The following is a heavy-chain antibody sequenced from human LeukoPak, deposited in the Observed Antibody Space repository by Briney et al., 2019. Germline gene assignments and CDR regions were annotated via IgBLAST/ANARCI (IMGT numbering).Heavy chain of an antibody. Sequence: SETLSLTCTVSGGSISSGGYYWGWIRQPPGKGLEWIGYIYHSGSTYYNPSLKSRVTISVDRSKDQFSLKLSSVTAADTAVYYCARVRVWGSYRPFDYWGQGTLVTVSS. D-gene: IGHD3-16*02. CDR3: ARVRVWGSYRPFDY. CDR2: IYHSGST. CDR1: GGSISSGGYY. J-gene: IGHJ4*02. V-gene: IGHV4-30-2*01.